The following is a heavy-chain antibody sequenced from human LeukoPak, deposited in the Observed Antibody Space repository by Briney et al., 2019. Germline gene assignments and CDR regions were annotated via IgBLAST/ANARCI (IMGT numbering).Heavy chain of an antibody. Sequence: GGSLRLSCAASEFNFKTYGMSWVRQAPGKGLEWVSPMTSGGSYKYYADSVKGRFTISRDNSKNSLYLQMNGLRAEDTAVYYCARDFGPNILTGYFFDHWGQGTLVTVSS. D-gene: IGHD3-9*01. J-gene: IGHJ4*02. CDR1: EFNFKTYG. CDR2: MTSGGSYK. CDR3: ARDFGPNILTGYFFDH. V-gene: IGHV3-21*01.